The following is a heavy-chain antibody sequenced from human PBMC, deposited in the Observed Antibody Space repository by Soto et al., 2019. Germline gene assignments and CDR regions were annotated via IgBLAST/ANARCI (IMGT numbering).Heavy chain of an antibody. CDR2: ISGSGTPI. D-gene: IGHD6-13*01. CDR1: GFTFSDYY. CDR3: ARFPRGSPDY. Sequence: QVQLVESGGGLVKPGGSLRLSCAVSGFTFSDYYMSWIRQAPGKGLEWVSYISGSGTPIYYADSVKGRFTVSRDNAENSLYLYMNSLRAEDTAVYFCARFPRGSPDYWGQGTLVTVSS. J-gene: IGHJ4*02. V-gene: IGHV3-11*01.